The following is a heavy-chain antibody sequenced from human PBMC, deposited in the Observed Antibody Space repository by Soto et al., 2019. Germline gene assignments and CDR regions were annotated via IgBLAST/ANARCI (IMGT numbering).Heavy chain of an antibody. CDR3: ARGPYCSSTSCYRRNYYGMDA. D-gene: IGHD2-2*01. CDR2: INPNSGGT. J-gene: IGHJ6*02. V-gene: IGHV1-2*02. Sequence: GASVKVSCKASGYTFTGYYMHWVRQAPGQGLEWMGWINPNSGGTNYAQKFQGRVTMTRDTSISTAYMELSRLRSDDTAVYYCARGPYCSSTSCYRRNYYGMDAWGQGTTVTVSS. CDR1: GYTFTGYY.